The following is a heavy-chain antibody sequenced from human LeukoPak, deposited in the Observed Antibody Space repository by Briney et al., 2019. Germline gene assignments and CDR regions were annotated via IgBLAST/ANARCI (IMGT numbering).Heavy chain of an antibody. V-gene: IGHV4-59*01. D-gene: IGHD1-26*01. CDR2: IYYSGST. CDR1: GGSFSGYY. CDR3: ARDLVEWERRRAFDI. J-gene: IGHJ3*02. Sequence: SETLSLTCAVYGGSFSGYYWSWIRQPPGKGLEWIGYIYYSGSTNYNPSLKSRVTISVDTSKNQFSLKLSSVTAADTAVYYCARDLVEWERRRAFDIWGQGTMVTVSS.